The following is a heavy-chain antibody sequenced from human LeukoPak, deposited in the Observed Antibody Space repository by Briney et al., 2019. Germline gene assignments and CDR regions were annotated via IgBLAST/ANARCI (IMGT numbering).Heavy chain of an antibody. Sequence: PSETLSLTCTVSGGSIGSLYWSWIRQSPGKGLEWIGYIHYGGYTYYNPSFTDRVSISVDVSRKHFSLRLTSVPAADTAIYYCASDVGGNWFDLWGQETLVTVSS. CDR2: IHYGGYT. D-gene: IGHD3-16*01. V-gene: IGHV4-59*01. J-gene: IGHJ5*02. CDR3: ASDVGGNWFDL. CDR1: GGSIGSLY.